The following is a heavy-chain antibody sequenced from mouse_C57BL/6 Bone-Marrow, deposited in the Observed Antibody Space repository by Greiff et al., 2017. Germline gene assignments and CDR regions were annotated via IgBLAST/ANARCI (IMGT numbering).Heavy chain of an antibody. Sequence: QVQLQQPGAELVKPGASVKMSCKASGYTFTSYWLTWVKQRPGQGLEWIGEIYPGCGSTNYNEKFKSKATLTVDTSSSAAYMQLSSLTSRDSAVYYCARAGYYDYWGQGNTLKVSS. D-gene: IGHD4-1*01. J-gene: IGHJ2*01. V-gene: IGHV1-55*01. CDR3: ARAGYYDY. CDR1: GYTFTSYW. CDR2: IYPGCGST.